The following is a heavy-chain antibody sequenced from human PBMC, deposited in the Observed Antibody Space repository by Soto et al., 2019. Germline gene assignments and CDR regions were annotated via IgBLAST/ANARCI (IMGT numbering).Heavy chain of an antibody. J-gene: IGHJ4*02. CDR1: AGTFSSYD. V-gene: IGHV1-69*06. Sequence: SVKVSCKASAGTFSSYDISWVRQAPGQGLEWMGGIIPIFGTANYAQKFQGRVTITADKSTSTAYMELSSLRSEDTAVYYCARRGMAAAGPFDYGGQGTLVTVS. CDR2: IIPIFGTA. CDR3: ARRGMAAAGPFDY. D-gene: IGHD6-13*01.